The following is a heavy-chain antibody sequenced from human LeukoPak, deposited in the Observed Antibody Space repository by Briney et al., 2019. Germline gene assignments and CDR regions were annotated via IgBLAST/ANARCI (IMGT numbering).Heavy chain of an antibody. J-gene: IGHJ6*02. CDR2: INHSGST. Sequence: KTSETLSLTCAVSGGSISSGGYSWSWIRQPPGKGLEWIGEINHSGSTNYNPSLKSRVAISVDTSKNQFSLKLSSVTAADTAVYYCARGVDYDFWSGYYKGRYYYYYYGMDVWGQGTTVTVSS. CDR3: ARGVDYDFWSGYYKGRYYYYYYGMDV. CDR1: GGSISSGGYS. D-gene: IGHD3-3*01. V-gene: IGHV4-61*08.